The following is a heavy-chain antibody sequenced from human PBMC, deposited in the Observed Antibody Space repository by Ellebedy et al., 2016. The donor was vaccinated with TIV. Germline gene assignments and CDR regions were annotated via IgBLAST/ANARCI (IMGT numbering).Heavy chain of an antibody. Sequence: GGSLRLXXAASGLSFITYDMHWVRLAPGKGLEWVAVISYDGSNKYYADSVKGRFTISRDNSKNTLYLQMNSMRGEDTAVYYCAKGRERITIFGVVIQYFYYYMDVWGKGTTVTVSS. CDR1: GLSFITYD. CDR2: ISYDGSNK. V-gene: IGHV3-30*18. J-gene: IGHJ6*03. CDR3: AKGRERITIFGVVIQYFYYYMDV. D-gene: IGHD3-3*01.